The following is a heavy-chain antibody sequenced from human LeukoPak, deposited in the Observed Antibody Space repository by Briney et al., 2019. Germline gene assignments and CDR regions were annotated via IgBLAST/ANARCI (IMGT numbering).Heavy chain of an antibody. J-gene: IGHJ4*02. V-gene: IGHV3-11*01. CDR1: GFTFSDYY. D-gene: IGHD6-6*01. CDR3: ARAQYSSSSDFDY. CDR2: ISSSGSTI. Sequence: PGGSLRLSCAASGFTFSDYYMSWLRQAPGKGLEWVSYISSSGSTIYYADSVKGRFTISRDNAKNSLYLQMNSLRAEDTAVYYCARAQYSSSSDFDYWGQGTLVTVSS.